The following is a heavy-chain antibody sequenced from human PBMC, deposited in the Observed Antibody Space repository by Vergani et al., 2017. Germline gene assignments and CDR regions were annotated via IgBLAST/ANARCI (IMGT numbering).Heavy chain of an antibody. CDR2: ISYDGTQK. Sequence: QVHLVESGGGGVHLGRPWRSSCVVLGSTSGYYGWPGVGRAPGKGLEWVAVISYDGTQKYYAASVRGRFTISRDNSKSTLYLQMNSLRTEGTAVYYCATKSCGTPGCQIGYFREWGQGTLVTVSS. D-gene: IGHD1-1*01. CDR1: GSTSGYYG. V-gene: IGHV3-30*03. J-gene: IGHJ1*01. CDR3: ATKSCGTPGCQIGYFRE.